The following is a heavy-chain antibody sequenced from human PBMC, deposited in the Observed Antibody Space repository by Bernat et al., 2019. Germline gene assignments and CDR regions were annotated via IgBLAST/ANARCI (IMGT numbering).Heavy chain of an antibody. Sequence: EVQLVESGGGLVQPGGSLRLSCVASGFTFSNYWMSWVRQAPRRGLEWVANMNQDGSEKSYVASVKGRFSISRDNAENSLYLQMDSLRADDTAVYFCTRMHSGSYYFDHWGQGTLVTVSS. D-gene: IGHD1-26*01. CDR1: GFTFSNYW. J-gene: IGHJ4*02. CDR2: MNQDGSEK. CDR3: TRMHSGSYYFDH. V-gene: IGHV3-7*03.